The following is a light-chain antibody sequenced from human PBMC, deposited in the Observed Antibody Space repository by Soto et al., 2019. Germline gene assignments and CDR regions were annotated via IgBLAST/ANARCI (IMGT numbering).Light chain of an antibody. Sequence: QAVVTQPPSASGTPGQRVTISCSGSSSNIGSNHVYWYQQFPGMAPKLLMYRSAQRPTGVPDRFSGSKSGTSASLAISGLRSDDEADYYCSARDDILSGVVFGGGTKVTVL. J-gene: IGLJ2*01. CDR2: RSA. CDR3: SARDDILSGVV. CDR1: SSNIGSNH. V-gene: IGLV1-47*01.